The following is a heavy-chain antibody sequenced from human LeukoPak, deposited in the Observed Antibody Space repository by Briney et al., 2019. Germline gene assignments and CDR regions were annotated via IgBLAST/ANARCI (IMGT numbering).Heavy chain of an antibody. CDR2: ISWNSGSI. D-gene: IGHD2-2*01. Sequence: PGGSLRLSCAASGFTFDDYAMHWVRQAPGKGLEWVSGISWNSGSIGYADSVKGRFTISRDNAKNPLYLQMNSLRAEDTALYYCAKVYCSSTSCWTFDYWGQGTLVTVSS. CDR1: GFTFDDYA. CDR3: AKVYCSSTSCWTFDY. V-gene: IGHV3-9*01. J-gene: IGHJ4*02.